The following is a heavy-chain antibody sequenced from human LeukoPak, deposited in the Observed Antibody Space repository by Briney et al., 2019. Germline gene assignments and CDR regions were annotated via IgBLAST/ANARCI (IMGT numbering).Heavy chain of an antibody. CDR2: ISWNSGSI. Sequence: GRSLRLSCAASGFTFDDYAMHWVRQAPGKGLEWVSGISWNSGSIGDADSVKGRFTISRDNAKNSLYLRMNSLRAEDTALYYCAKDIRPYCSSTSCYTNWFDPWGQGTLVTVSS. V-gene: IGHV3-9*01. D-gene: IGHD2-2*01. CDR3: AKDIRPYCSSTSCYTNWFDP. CDR1: GFTFDDYA. J-gene: IGHJ5*02.